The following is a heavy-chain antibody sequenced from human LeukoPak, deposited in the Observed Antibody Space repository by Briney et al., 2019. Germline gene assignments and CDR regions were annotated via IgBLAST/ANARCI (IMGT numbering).Heavy chain of an antibody. V-gene: IGHV4-61*02. CDR3: ASGLVVPAAMRYYYYYMDV. CDR1: GGSISSGSYY. CDR2: IYTSGST. Sequence: SETLSLTCTVSGGSISSGSYYWSWIRQPAGNGLEWIGRIYTSGSTNYNPSLKSRVTISVDTSKNQFSLKLSSVTAADTAVYYCASGLVVPAAMRYYYYYMDVWGKGTTVTISS. D-gene: IGHD2-2*01. J-gene: IGHJ6*03.